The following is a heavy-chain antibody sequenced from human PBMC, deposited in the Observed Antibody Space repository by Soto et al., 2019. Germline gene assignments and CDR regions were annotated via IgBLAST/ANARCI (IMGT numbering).Heavy chain of an antibody. CDR1: GYTFTSYG. CDR2: ISAYNGNT. Sequence: ASVKVSCKASGYTFTSYGISWVRQAPGQGLEWMGWISAYNGNTNYAQKLQGRVTMTTDTSTSTAYMELRSLRSDDTAVYYCARPQLQSALANWFDPWGQGTLVTVPQ. CDR3: ARPQLQSALANWFDP. J-gene: IGHJ5*02. V-gene: IGHV1-18*01. D-gene: IGHD6-6*01.